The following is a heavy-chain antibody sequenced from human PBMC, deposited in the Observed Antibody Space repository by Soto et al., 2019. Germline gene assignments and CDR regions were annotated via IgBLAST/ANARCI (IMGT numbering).Heavy chain of an antibody. Sequence: ASVKVSCKVSGYTLTELSMHWVRQAPGKGLEWMGGFDPEDGETIYAQKFQGRVTMTEDTSTDTAYMELSSLRSEDTAVYYCATAPYSGYDLNLDYWGQGTLVTVS. CDR3: ATAPYSGYDLNLDY. D-gene: IGHD5-12*01. J-gene: IGHJ4*02. CDR1: GYTLTELS. CDR2: FDPEDGET. V-gene: IGHV1-24*01.